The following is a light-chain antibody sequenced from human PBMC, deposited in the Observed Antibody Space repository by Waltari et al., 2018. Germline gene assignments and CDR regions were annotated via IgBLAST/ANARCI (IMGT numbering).Light chain of an antibody. V-gene: IGLV1-40*01. CDR3: QSYDTSLSVV. CDR2: GST. CDR1: GSNIGAGYD. J-gene: IGLJ3*02. Sequence: QSVLTQPPSVSGAPGQRVTISCTGSGSNIGAGYDVHWYQQLPRAAPKLLIYGSTSRPLGGPGRFFGSTSGTSASLAITGLQAGDEADYYCQSYDTSLSVVFGGGTKLTVL.